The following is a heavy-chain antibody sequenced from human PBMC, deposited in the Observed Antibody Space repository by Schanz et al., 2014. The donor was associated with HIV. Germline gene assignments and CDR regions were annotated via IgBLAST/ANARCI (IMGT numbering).Heavy chain of an antibody. D-gene: IGHD2-15*01. CDR1: GGTFSNYT. Sequence: QVQLVQSGAEVKKPGSSVKVTCKTSGGTFSNYTITWVRQAPGEGLEWMGGIIPLLDTTNYAQKFQGRVTITADISTNTAYMELTSLRSEDTAVYYCARAGYCSGGSCSPWYFDYWGQGTLVSVSS. V-gene: IGHV1-69*06. CDR2: IIPLLDTT. J-gene: IGHJ4*02. CDR3: ARAGYCSGGSCSPWYFDY.